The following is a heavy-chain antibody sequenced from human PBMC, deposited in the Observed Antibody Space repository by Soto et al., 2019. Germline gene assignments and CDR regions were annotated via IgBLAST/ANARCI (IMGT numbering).Heavy chain of an antibody. CDR2: IIPIFGTA. CDR3: ARERIVATITGYYYYGMDV. Sequence: QVQLVQSGAEVKKPGSSVKVSCKASGVTFSSYAISWVRQAPGQGLEWMGGIIPIFGTANYAQKFQGRVTITADKSTSTAYMELSSLRSEDTAVYYCARERIVATITGYYYYGMDVWGQGTTVTVSS. CDR1: GVTFSSYA. V-gene: IGHV1-69*06. J-gene: IGHJ6*02. D-gene: IGHD5-12*01.